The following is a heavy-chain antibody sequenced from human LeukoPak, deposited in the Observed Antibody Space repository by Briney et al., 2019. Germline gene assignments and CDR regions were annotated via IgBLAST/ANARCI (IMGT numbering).Heavy chain of an antibody. J-gene: IGHJ4*02. Sequence: ASVKVSCKASGGTFSSYAISWVRQAPGQGLEWMGGIIPIFGTANYAQKFQGRVTITTDESTSTAYMELSSLRSEDTAVYYCAREGDGYNYWDYWGQGTLVTVSS. V-gene: IGHV1-69*05. D-gene: IGHD5-24*01. CDR2: IIPIFGTA. CDR1: GGTFSSYA. CDR3: AREGDGYNYWDY.